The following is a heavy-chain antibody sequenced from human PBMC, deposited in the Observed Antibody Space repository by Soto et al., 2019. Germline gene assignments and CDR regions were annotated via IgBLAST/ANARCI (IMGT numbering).Heavy chain of an antibody. CDR1: GYSFTSYW. Sequence: GESLKISCKGSGYSFTSYWIGWVRQMPGKGLEWMGIIYPGDSDTRYSPSFQGQVTISADKSISTAYLQWSSLKASDTAMYYCARVPYNWNDWDGMDVWGQGTTVTVSS. CDR2: IYPGDSDT. CDR3: ARVPYNWNDWDGMDV. D-gene: IGHD1-1*01. V-gene: IGHV5-51*01. J-gene: IGHJ6*02.